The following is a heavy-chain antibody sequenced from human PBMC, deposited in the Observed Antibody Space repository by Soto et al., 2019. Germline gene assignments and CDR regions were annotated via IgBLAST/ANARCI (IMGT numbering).Heavy chain of an antibody. Sequence: SETLSLTCTVSGGSISSSSYYWGWICQPPGKGLERNGSIYYSGSTYYNPSLKSRVTISVDTSKIQFSLKLSSVTAADTAVYYCATTVTTGGAFDIWGQGTMVTVSS. V-gene: IGHV4-39*01. CDR3: ATTVTTGGAFDI. D-gene: IGHD4-17*01. CDR1: GGSISSSSYY. CDR2: IYYSGST. J-gene: IGHJ3*02.